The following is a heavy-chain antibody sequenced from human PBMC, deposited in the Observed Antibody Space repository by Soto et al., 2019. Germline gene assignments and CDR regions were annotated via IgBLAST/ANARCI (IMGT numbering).Heavy chain of an antibody. Sequence: EVQLLESGGGLVQPGGSLRLSCAASGFTFNNYAMSWVRQAPVKGLEWVATISGSGVSTYYADSVKGRFTVSRDNSRNTLSLQVNTLTAEDTAVYYCARNFMGLLKRRYFDFRGQGTLVTVSS. V-gene: IGHV3-23*01. CDR3: ARNFMGLLKRRYFDF. J-gene: IGHJ4*02. CDR2: ISGSGVST. D-gene: IGHD1-7*01. CDR1: GFTFNNYA.